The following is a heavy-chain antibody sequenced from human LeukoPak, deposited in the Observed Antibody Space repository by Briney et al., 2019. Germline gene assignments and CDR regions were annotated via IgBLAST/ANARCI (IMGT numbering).Heavy chain of an antibody. CDR2: IFYSGST. V-gene: IGHV4-61*01. CDR3: ARAATDYGDHGPFDC. J-gene: IGHJ4*02. D-gene: IGHD4-17*01. Sequence: SETLSLTCTVSSGSVSSGSYYWSWIRQPPGKGLEWIGYIFYSGSTNYNPSLKSRVTMSVDTSKNQFSLKLSSVTAADTAVYYCARAATDYGDHGPFDCWGQGTLVTVSS. CDR1: SGSVSSGSYY.